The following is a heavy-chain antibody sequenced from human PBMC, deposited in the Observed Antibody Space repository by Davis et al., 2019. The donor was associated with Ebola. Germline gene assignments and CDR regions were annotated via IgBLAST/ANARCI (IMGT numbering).Heavy chain of an antibody. CDR2: INRDESGT. D-gene: IGHD1-26*01. Sequence: GGSLRLSCAASGFTFSSYAMSWVRQAPGKGLVWVSRINRDESGTTYADSVKGRFTISRDNSKNTVYMQMHNLRAEDTAVYYCASREVGLHNLYWGEGTLVSVSS. J-gene: IGHJ4*02. CDR3: ASREVGLHNLY. V-gene: IGHV3-23*01. CDR1: GFTFSSYA.